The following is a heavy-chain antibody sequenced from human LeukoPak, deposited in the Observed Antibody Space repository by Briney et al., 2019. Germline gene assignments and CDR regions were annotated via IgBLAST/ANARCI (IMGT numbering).Heavy chain of an antibody. CDR1: GGTFIYYA. CDR2: INPNSGGT. Sequence: ASVKVSCKAFGGTFIYYALNWVRQAPGQGVEWMGWINPNSGGTNYAQKFQGRVTMTRDTSISTAYMELSRLRSDDTAVYYCARNLADTAMDTDYWGQGTLVTVSS. CDR3: ARNLADTAMDTDY. V-gene: IGHV1-2*02. D-gene: IGHD5-18*01. J-gene: IGHJ4*02.